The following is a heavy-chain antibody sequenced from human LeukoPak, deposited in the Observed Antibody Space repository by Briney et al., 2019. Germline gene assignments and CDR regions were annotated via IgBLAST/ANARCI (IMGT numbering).Heavy chain of an antibody. Sequence: GGPLRLSCAASGFTFSGYAMSWVRQAAGKGLEWVSTISGGGENTHYADSVKGRFTIFRDNSENTLYLQMNSLRAEDTAVYYCAMQLWSPGYWGQGTLVIVSS. CDR1: GFTFSGYA. D-gene: IGHD3-10*01. CDR2: ISGGGENT. J-gene: IGHJ4*02. V-gene: IGHV3-23*01. CDR3: AMQLWSPGY.